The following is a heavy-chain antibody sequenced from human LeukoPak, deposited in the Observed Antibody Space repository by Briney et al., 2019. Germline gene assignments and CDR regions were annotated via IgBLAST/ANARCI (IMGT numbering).Heavy chain of an antibody. Sequence: GGSLRLSCAASGFTFSDYYMSWIRQAPGKGLVWVSRINSDGSTIYADSVKGRFTISRDNAKNTLYLQMNSLRAEDTAVYYCARDNYYAVDYWGQGTLVTVSS. CDR1: GFTFSDYY. D-gene: IGHD2-2*01. CDR2: INSDGST. J-gene: IGHJ4*02. V-gene: IGHV3-74*01. CDR3: ARDNYYAVDY.